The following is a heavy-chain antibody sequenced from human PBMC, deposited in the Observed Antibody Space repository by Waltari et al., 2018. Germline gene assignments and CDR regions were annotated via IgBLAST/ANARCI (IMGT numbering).Heavy chain of an antibody. D-gene: IGHD2-21*01. CDR2: VVPVFEIA. V-gene: IGHV1-69*01. Sequence: QVQLVQSGTEVKKPGSSVKISCTPYGSSFTKFAYSWVRQAPGQGLEWMGRVVPVFEIANYEQRFQGRVTISADESTGTTYLDLSSLTSDDTAVYYCAKLDGGPYYFNGMDVWGQGTTVIVSS. CDR3: AKLDGGPYYFNGMDV. J-gene: IGHJ6*02. CDR1: GSSFTKFA.